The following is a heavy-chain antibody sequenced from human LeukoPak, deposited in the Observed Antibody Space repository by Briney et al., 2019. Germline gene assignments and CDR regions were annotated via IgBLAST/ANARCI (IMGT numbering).Heavy chain of an antibody. D-gene: IGHD3-3*01. CDR2: ISAYNGNT. CDR3: ARAGDFWRGYSLPVDY. J-gene: IGHJ4*02. V-gene: IGHV1-18*01. CDR1: GYTFTSYG. Sequence: ASVKVSCKASGYTFTSYGISWVRQAPGQGLEWMGWISAYNGNTNYAQKLQGRVTMTTDTSTNTAYMELRSPRSDDTAVYYCARAGDFWRGYSLPVDYWGQGTLVTVSS.